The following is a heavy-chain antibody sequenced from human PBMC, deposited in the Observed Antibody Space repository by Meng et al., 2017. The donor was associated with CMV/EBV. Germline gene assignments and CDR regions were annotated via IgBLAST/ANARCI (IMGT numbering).Heavy chain of an antibody. Sequence: QVQLQESGLGLVKPSASLSLTCTVSGGSISSYYWSWIRQPAGKGLEWIGRIYTSGRTNYNPSLKSRVTMSVDTSKNQFSLKLSSVTAADTAVYYCARDLMNCSSTSCANWFDPWGQGTLVTVSS. CDR2: IYTSGRT. D-gene: IGHD2-2*01. CDR3: ARDLMNCSSTSCANWFDP. J-gene: IGHJ5*02. V-gene: IGHV4-4*07. CDR1: GGSISSYY.